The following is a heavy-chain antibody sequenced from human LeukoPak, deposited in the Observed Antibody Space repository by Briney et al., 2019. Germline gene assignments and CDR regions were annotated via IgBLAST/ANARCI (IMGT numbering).Heavy chain of an antibody. J-gene: IGHJ4*02. CDR2: ISSSSSTI. Sequence: GGSLRLSCAPSGFTFRGYSMNWVPQAPGKGLEWVSYISSSSSTIYYADSVKGRFTISRDNAKNSLYLQMNSLRAEDTAVYYCARDPQLHSSPSPYYFDYWGQGTLVTVSS. V-gene: IGHV3-48*04. D-gene: IGHD3-22*01. CDR3: ARDPQLHSSPSPYYFDY. CDR1: GFTFRGYS.